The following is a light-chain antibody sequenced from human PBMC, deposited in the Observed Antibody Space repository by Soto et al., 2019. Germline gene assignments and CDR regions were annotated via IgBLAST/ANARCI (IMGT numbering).Light chain of an antibody. CDR3: QSYDSSLSGWV. J-gene: IGLJ3*02. CDR2: VNN. V-gene: IGLV1-40*01. Sequence: QSVLTQPPSVSGAPGQKVTISCTRSSSNIGAAYDLHWYQHLPGTAPKLLIYVNNNRPSGVPDRFSGSTSGTSASLSLTGLQAEDEDDYYCQSYDSSLSGWVFGGGTKLTVL. CDR1: SSNIGAAYD.